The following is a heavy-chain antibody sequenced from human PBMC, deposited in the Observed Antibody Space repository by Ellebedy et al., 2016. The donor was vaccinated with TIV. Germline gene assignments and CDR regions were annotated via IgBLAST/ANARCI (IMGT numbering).Heavy chain of an antibody. CDR1: GGSFTDYY. CDR2: INHRGST. Sequence: SETLSLXCGVYGGSFTDYYWSWIRLSPGKGLEWIGAINHRGSTHYNPSLKSRVTISIDTSKNQFSLRLTSVTAADTAVYFCARGSAWYVRPCDFWGQGTLVSVSS. D-gene: IGHD6-19*01. J-gene: IGHJ4*02. V-gene: IGHV4-34*01. CDR3: ARGSAWYVRPCDF.